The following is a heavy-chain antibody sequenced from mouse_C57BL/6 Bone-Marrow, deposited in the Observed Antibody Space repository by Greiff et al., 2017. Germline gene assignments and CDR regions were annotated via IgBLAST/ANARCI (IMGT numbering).Heavy chain of an antibody. V-gene: IGHV14-4*01. CDR3: TTVYY. CDR2: IDPENGDT. Sequence: DVKLVESGAELVRPGASVKLSCTASGFNIKDDYMHWVKQRPEQGLEWIGWIDPENGDTEFASKFQGKATITTDTSSNTAYLQLSSLTSEDTAVYYCTTVYYWGQGTTLTVSS. CDR1: GFNIKDDY. J-gene: IGHJ2*01.